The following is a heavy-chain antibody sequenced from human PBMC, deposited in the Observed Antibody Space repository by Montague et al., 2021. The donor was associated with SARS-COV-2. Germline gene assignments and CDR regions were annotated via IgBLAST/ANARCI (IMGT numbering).Heavy chain of an antibody. V-gene: IGHV4-39*07. CDR1: GGSISSSSYY. Sequence: SETLSLTCTVSGGSISSSSYYWGWIRQPPGKGLGWIGSIYYSGGTYYNPSLKSRVTVSVDTSKNQFSLKLSSVTAADTAVYYCARDQGYNWNYYYYYGMDVWGQGTTVTVSS. J-gene: IGHJ6*02. CDR3: ARDQGYNWNYYYYYGMDV. CDR2: IYYSGGT. D-gene: IGHD1-20*01.